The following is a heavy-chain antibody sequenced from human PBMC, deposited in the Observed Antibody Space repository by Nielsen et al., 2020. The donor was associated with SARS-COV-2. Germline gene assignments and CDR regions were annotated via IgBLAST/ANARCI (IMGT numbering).Heavy chain of an antibody. CDR1: GFTFSSYS. J-gene: IGHJ5*02. V-gene: IGHV3-48*01. Sequence: SLKISCAASGFTFSSYSMNWVRQAPGKGLEWVSYISSSSSTIYYADSVKGRFTISRDNSKNTLYLQMNSLRAEDTAVYYCARAIYRLTTDNWFDPWGQGTLVTVSS. CDR2: ISSSSSTI. D-gene: IGHD4-11*01. CDR3: ARAIYRLTTDNWFDP.